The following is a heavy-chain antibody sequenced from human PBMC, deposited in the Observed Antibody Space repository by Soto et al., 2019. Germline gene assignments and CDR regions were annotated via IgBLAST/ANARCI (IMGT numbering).Heavy chain of an antibody. CDR3: ARGVASSD. Sequence: QVQLVQSEAEVKKPGSSVKVSCKSSGLTFRSDSISWVRQAPGQGLEWMGGIIPISRTPTYAQKFQGRVTIGADESTRTAYMEVTSLTFEDTAVYYCARGVASSDWGQGTLVTVSS. D-gene: IGHD5-12*01. V-gene: IGHV1-69*01. CDR2: IIPISRTP. J-gene: IGHJ4*02. CDR1: GLTFRSDS.